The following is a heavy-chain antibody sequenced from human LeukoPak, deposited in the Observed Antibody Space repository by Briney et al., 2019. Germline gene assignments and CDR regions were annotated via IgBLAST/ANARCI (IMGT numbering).Heavy chain of an antibody. J-gene: IGHJ3*01. Sequence: GASVKVSCKVSGYRLTELYIYWVRQAPGEGPEWMGGFDPEDDRGIYAQKFQGRVTMTEDTSTNTAYMELSSLRFEDSAMYYCAAPSARSTVTTWSAFDLWGQGTMVTVSS. CDR2: FDPEDDRG. V-gene: IGHV1-24*01. CDR3: AAPSARSTVTTWSAFDL. CDR1: GYRLTELY. D-gene: IGHD4-17*01.